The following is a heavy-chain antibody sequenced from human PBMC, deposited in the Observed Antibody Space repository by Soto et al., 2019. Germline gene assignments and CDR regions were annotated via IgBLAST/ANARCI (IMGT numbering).Heavy chain of an antibody. Sequence: PSETLSLTCTFSCGSFSGFFWTWIRQPPGKGLEWIGEINHSGTTNYNSSLKSRVTISQDMSENQFSLSLTSLTVADTAVYYCVRGQWLPRGEYWGQGTLVTVS. J-gene: IGHJ4*02. CDR2: INHSGTT. V-gene: IGHV4-34*01. CDR1: CGSFSGFF. CDR3: VRGQWLPRGEY. D-gene: IGHD6-19*01.